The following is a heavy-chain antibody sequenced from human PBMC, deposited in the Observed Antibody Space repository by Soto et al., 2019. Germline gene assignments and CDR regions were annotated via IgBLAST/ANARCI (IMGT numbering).Heavy chain of an antibody. CDR2: NSSSGSTI. J-gene: IGHJ4*02. Sequence: QVQLVESGGGLVKPGGSLRLSCAASGFTFSDYYMSWIRQGPGQGLEWVSYNSSSGSTIYYADSVKGRFTISRDNAKNSLYMQMNSLRAEDTAVYYCARESKEVEGYDSSEHWGQGTLVTVSS. D-gene: IGHD3-22*01. CDR1: GFTFSDYY. CDR3: ARESKEVEGYDSSEH. V-gene: IGHV3-11*01.